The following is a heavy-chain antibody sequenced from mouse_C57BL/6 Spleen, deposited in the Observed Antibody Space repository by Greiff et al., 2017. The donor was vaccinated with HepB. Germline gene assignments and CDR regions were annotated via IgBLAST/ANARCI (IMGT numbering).Heavy chain of an antibody. CDR3: ARKETWGRGYFDY. CDR1: GYTFTDYY. D-gene: IGHD3-3*01. J-gene: IGHJ2*01. V-gene: IGHV1-19*01. Sequence: EVQLQQSGPVLVKPGASVKMSCKASGYTFTDYYMNWVKQSHGKSLEWIGVINPYNGGTSYNQKFKGKATLTVDKSSSTAYMELNSLTSEDSAVYYCARKETWGRGYFDYWGQGTTLTVSS. CDR2: INPYNGGT.